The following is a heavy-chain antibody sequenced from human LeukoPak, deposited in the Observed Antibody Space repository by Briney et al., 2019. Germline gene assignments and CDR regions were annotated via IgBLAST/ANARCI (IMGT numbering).Heavy chain of an antibody. CDR3: AKLVEYYYDSSGYYHFDY. J-gene: IGHJ4*02. D-gene: IGHD3-22*01. CDR2: IKQDGSEK. CDR1: GFTFSEYW. Sequence: PGGSLRLSCAASGFTFSEYWMSWVRQAPGKGLEWVANIKQDGSEKYYVDSVKGRLTISRDNAKNSLFLQMNSLRAEDTAVYYCAKLVEYYYDSSGYYHFDYWGQGTLVTVSS. V-gene: IGHV3-7*01.